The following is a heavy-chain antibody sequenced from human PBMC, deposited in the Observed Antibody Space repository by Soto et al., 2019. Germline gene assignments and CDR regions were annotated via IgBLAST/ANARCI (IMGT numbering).Heavy chain of an antibody. J-gene: IGHJ4*02. CDR2: INHSGST. CDR3: AKVVVGATSHSDFDC. D-gene: IGHD2-15*01. Sequence: SETLSLTCAVYGGSFSGYYWSWIRQPPGKGLEWIGEINHSGSTNYNPSLKSRVTISVDTSKNQFSLKLSSVTAADTAVYYCAKVVVGATSHSDFDCWGQGNLVTVSS. V-gene: IGHV4-34*01. CDR1: GGSFSGYY.